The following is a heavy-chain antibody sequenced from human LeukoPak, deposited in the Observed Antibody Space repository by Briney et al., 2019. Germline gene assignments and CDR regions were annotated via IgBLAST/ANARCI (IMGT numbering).Heavy chain of an antibody. CDR3: ARTGILWLEFDP. Sequence: ASVKVSCKASGYTFTGYYMHWVRQAPGQGLEWMGWINPNSGGTNYAQKFQGRVTMTMDTSISTAYMKLSRLRSDDTAVYYCARTGILWLEFDPWGQGTLVTVSS. CDR2: INPNSGGT. J-gene: IGHJ5*02. V-gene: IGHV1-2*02. CDR1: GYTFTGYY. D-gene: IGHD3-10*01.